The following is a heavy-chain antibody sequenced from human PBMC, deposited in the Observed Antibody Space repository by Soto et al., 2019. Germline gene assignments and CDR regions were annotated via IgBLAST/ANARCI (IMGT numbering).Heavy chain of an antibody. CDR2: ISSSGDII. D-gene: IGHD3-22*01. CDR1: GFTFSDYY. J-gene: IGHJ4*02. Sequence: GGSLRLSCAASGFTFSDYYMSWIRQAPGKGLEWFSYISSSGDIIYYADSVKGRFTISRDNAKNSLYLQMNSLRAEDTAVYYCARDLGYYDSSGYFDSWRLGTLVTVSS. V-gene: IGHV3-11*01. CDR3: ARDLGYYDSSGYFDS.